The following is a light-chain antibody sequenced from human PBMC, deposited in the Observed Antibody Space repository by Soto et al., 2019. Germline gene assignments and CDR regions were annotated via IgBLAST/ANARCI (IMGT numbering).Light chain of an antibody. CDR3: QRRSNWPWT. CDR1: QSFSNF. J-gene: IGKJ1*01. V-gene: IGKV3-11*01. CDR2: DAS. Sequence: EIVLTQSPATLSLSPGERATLSCRASQSFSNFLAWYQQKPGQAPMLLISDASNRATGIPGRFSGSGSGTDLSLPISSLEYEDFAVYYCQRRSNWPWTFGQGTKVELK.